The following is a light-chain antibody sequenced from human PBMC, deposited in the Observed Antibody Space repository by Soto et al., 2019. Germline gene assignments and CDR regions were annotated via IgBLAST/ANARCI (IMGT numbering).Light chain of an antibody. V-gene: IGKV3-11*01. J-gene: IGKJ3*01. CDR3: QQRRTCPFT. Sequence: EIVLTQTPFTLSLSPGERATLSCRASQSVSNYLGWYQQKPGQAPRLLIYDASTRATGIPARFSGSGSGTDFTLTIRSLEPEDCAVYFCQQRRTCPFTFGPGTTVDIK. CDR2: DAS. CDR1: QSVSNY.